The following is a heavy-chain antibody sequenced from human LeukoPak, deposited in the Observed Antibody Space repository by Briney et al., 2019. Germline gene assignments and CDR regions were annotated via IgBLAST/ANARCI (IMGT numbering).Heavy chain of an antibody. V-gene: IGHV3-23*01. J-gene: IGHJ6*02. D-gene: IGHD6-13*01. Sequence: GGSLRLSCAASGFTFSSYGMHWVRQAPGKGLEWVSAISGSGGSTYYADSVKGRFTISRDNSKNTLYLQMNSLRAEDTAVYYCAKTAGTYYYYYGMDVWGQGTTVTVSS. CDR2: ISGSGGST. CDR1: GFTFSSYG. CDR3: AKTAGTYYYYYGMDV.